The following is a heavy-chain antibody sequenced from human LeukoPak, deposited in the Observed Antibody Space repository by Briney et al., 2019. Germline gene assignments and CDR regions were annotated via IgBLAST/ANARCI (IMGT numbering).Heavy chain of an antibody. Sequence: PGRSLRLSCAASGFTFSSYAMSWVRQAPGKGLEWVSAISSSGGSTYYADSVKGRFTISRDNSKNTLYLQMNSLRAEDTAVYYCARERGSYSDYYYYMDVWGKGTTVTVSS. J-gene: IGHJ6*03. D-gene: IGHD1-26*01. CDR2: ISSSGGST. CDR3: ARERGSYSDYYYYMDV. CDR1: GFTFSSYA. V-gene: IGHV3-23*01.